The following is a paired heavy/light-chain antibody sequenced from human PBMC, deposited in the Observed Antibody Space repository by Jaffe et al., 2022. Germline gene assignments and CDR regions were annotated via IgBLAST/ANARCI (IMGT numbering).Heavy chain of an antibody. Sequence: QVQLQESGPGLVKPSQTLSLTCTVSGGSISSGNYYWSWIRQSAGKGLEWIGRFYTSGSTNYNPSLKSRVTISVDTSKNQFSLKLNSVTAADTAVYYCARGNEYWGQGTLVTVSS. CDR3: ARGNEY. J-gene: IGHJ4*02. V-gene: IGHV4-61*02. CDR1: GGSISSGNYY. CDR2: FYTSGST.
Light chain of an antibody. V-gene: IGKV2D-30*01. CDR2: RVS. J-gene: IGKJ2*01. CDR1: QSLVYSDGNTY. CDR3: MQATYWPYT. Sequence: DVIMTQSPVSLPVTLGQPASISCRSSQSLVYSDGNTYLNWFQQRPGQSPRRLIYRVSKWDSGVPDRFSGSGSGTDFTLKISRVEAEDVGVYYCMQATYWPYTFGQGTKLEIK.